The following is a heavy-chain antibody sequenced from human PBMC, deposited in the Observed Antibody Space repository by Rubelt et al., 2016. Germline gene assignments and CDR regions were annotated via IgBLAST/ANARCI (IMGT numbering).Heavy chain of an antibody. J-gene: IGHJ4*02. V-gene: IGHV3-21*01. CDR1: GFIFDRYG. Sequence: EVQLVESGGGLVKPGGSLRLSCATSGFIFDRYGVHWVRRAPGKGLEWVSSINGDSVYVHYADSVKGRFTISRDNAKNSWYLQMNSLRAEDTAVYYCARGGTGNYYFDYWGQGALVTVSS. CDR2: INGDSVYV. D-gene: IGHD5-24*01. CDR3: ARGGTGNYYFDY.